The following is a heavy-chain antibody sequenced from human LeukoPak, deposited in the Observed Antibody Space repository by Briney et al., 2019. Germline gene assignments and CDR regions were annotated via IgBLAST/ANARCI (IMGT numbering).Heavy chain of an antibody. Sequence: SETLSLTCTVSGGSISSSSYYWGWIRQPPGKGLEWIGSIYYSGSTYYNPSLKSRVTISVDTSKNQFSLKLSSVTAADTAVYYCARESDFGVPGHWGQGTLVTVSS. CDR3: ARESDFGVPGH. D-gene: IGHD3-3*01. V-gene: IGHV4-39*02. CDR1: GGSISSSSYY. J-gene: IGHJ4*02. CDR2: IYYSGST.